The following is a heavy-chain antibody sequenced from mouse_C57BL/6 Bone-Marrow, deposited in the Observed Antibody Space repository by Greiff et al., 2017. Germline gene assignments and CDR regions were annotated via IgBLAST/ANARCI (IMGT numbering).Heavy chain of an antibody. D-gene: IGHD1-1*02. J-gene: IGHJ4*01. CDR3: AIWYPMDY. CDR1: GYTFTSYW. V-gene: IGHV1-50*01. CDR2: IDPSDSYT. Sequence: VQLQQPGAELVKPGASVKLSCKASGYTFTSYWMQWVKQRPGQGLEWIGEIDPSDSYTNYNQKFKGKATLTVDTSSSIAYMQLSSLTSEDSAVYYCAIWYPMDYWGQGTSVTVSS.